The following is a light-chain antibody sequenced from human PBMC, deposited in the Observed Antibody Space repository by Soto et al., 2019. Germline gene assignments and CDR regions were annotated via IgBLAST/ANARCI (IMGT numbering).Light chain of an antibody. J-gene: IGKJ1*01. Sequence: DIQMTQSPSSLSASVGDRVMITCRASQRITTYVNWYQQKPGKAPKLLIYAASSLQSGVPSRFSGSGSGTDFTLTISSLEPEDFATYYCQQSYSTPQTFGQGTKVDIK. V-gene: IGKV1-39*01. CDR3: QQSYSTPQT. CDR1: QRITTY. CDR2: AAS.